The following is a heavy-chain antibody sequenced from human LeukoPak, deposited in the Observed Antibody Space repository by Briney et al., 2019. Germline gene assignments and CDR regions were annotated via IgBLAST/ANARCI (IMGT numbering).Heavy chain of an antibody. CDR1: GFSFSGYY. V-gene: IGHV4-34*01. CDR2: ISHIGST. J-gene: IGHJ5*02. D-gene: IGHD1-26*01. CDR3: ARGRWEVRFDP. Sequence: SETLSLTCAVYGFSFSGYYWSWVRQPPGKGLEWFGEISHIGSTNYDPSLESRVTISVDTSKNQFSLKLSSVTAADTAVYYCARGRWEVRFDPWGQGTLVTVSS.